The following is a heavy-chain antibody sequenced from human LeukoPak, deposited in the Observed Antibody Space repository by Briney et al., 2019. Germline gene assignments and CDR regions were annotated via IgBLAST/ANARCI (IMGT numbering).Heavy chain of an antibody. Sequence: GGSLRLSCAASRFTFSSYSMNWVRQAPGKGLEWVSSISSSGSYIYYADSVKGRFTISRDNAKNSLYLQMNSLRAEDTAVYYCARDKSGSYDRYMDVWGTGTTVTVSS. CDR1: RFTFSSYS. CDR2: ISSSGSYI. D-gene: IGHD1-26*01. V-gene: IGHV3-21*01. J-gene: IGHJ6*03. CDR3: ARDKSGSYDRYMDV.